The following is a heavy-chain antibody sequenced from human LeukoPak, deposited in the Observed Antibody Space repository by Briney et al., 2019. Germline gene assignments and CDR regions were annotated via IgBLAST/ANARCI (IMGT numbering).Heavy chain of an antibody. J-gene: IGHJ3*02. V-gene: IGHV3-21*01. CDR2: MSSSSYI. Sequence: GGSLRLSCAASGFTFSSYSMNWVRQTPGKGLEWVSYMSSSSYIYYADSVKGRFTISRDNAKNSLHLQMSSLRAEDTAVYYCARRAAAGRDDAFDMWGQGTMVTVSS. CDR1: GFTFSSYS. CDR3: ARRAAAGRDDAFDM. D-gene: IGHD6-13*01.